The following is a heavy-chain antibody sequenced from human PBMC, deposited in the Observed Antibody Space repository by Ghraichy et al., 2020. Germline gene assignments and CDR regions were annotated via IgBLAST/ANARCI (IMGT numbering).Heavy chain of an antibody. CDR1: GFTFSDYY. J-gene: IGHJ4*02. CDR3: ARLYRQGGYSYDYFDY. CDR2: ISSSGSTI. Sequence: GESLNISCAASGFTFSDYYMSWIRQAPGKGLEWVSYISSSGSTIYYADSVKGRFTISRDNAKNSLYLQMNSLRAEDTAVYYCARLYRQGGYSYDYFDYWGQGTLVTVSS. V-gene: IGHV3-11*01. D-gene: IGHD5-18*01.